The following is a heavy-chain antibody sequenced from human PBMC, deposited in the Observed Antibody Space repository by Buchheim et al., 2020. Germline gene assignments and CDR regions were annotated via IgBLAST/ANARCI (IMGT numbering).Heavy chain of an antibody. J-gene: IGHJ5*01. CDR3: ARDPSSSANFDS. CDR1: GGSITSSHW. Sequence: QVQLQESGPGLVNPSGTLFLTCAVSGGSITSSHWWTWVRQPPGKGLEWIGEIYHTGSTNYRPSLASRVTILVDRSKYQFSLTLRSVTAADTGFYYCARDPSSSANFDSWGQGTL. CDR2: IYHTGST. V-gene: IGHV4-4*02. D-gene: IGHD2-2*01.